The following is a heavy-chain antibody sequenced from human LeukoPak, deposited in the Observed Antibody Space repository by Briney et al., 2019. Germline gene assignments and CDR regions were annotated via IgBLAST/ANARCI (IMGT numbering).Heavy chain of an antibody. CDR3: ARDRGTFDY. CDR1: GGSISSYY. CDR2: IYYSGST. V-gene: IGHV4-59*01. J-gene: IGHJ4*02. Sequence: SETLSLTCTVSGGSISSYYWSWIRQPPGKGLEWIGYIYYSGSTNYNPSLKSRVTISVDTSKNRFSLKLSSVTAADTPVYYCARDRGTFDYWGQGTLVTVSS. D-gene: IGHD6-25*01.